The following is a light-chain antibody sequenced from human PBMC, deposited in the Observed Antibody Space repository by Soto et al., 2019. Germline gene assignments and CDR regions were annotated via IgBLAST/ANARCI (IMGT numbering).Light chain of an antibody. Sequence: QSVLTQPASVSGSPGQSITISCTGTSSDVGSYSLVSWYQQHPGKAPKLMIYEGSKRPSGGSNRFSGSKSGNTASLTISGLQAEDEADYYCCSYAGSSTPYVFGTGTQLTVL. CDR1: SSDVGSYSL. J-gene: IGLJ1*01. V-gene: IGLV2-23*01. CDR3: CSYAGSSTPYV. CDR2: EGS.